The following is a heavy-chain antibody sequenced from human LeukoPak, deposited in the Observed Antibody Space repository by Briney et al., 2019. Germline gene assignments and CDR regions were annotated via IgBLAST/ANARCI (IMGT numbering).Heavy chain of an antibody. J-gene: IGHJ4*02. Sequence: GGSLRLSCAASGFTFSTYAMNWVRQAPGKGLEWVAVIWYDGSDKYYAASVRGRFTISRDISKNTLYLEMNSLRAEDTAVYYCARDLRTRYLDYWGQGTLVTVSS. CDR1: GFTFSTYA. V-gene: IGHV3-33*08. D-gene: IGHD3-9*01. CDR2: IWYDGSDK. CDR3: ARDLRTRYLDY.